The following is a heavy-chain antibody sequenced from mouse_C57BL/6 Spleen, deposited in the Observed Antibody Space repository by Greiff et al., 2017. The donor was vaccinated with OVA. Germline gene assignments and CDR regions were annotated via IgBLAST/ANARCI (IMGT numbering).Heavy chain of an antibody. V-gene: IGHV5-9-1*02. CDR1: GFTFSSYA. Sequence: EVKLMESGEGLVKPGGSLKLSCAASGFTFSSYAMSWVRQTPEKRLEWVAYISSGGDYTYYADTVKGRFTLSRDNARNTLYLQMSSLKSDDTAMYYCTRDGGYPYFYDWGQGTTRTVSS. CDR3: TRDGGYPYFYD. CDR2: ISSGGDYT. J-gene: IGHJ2*01. D-gene: IGHD2-2*01.